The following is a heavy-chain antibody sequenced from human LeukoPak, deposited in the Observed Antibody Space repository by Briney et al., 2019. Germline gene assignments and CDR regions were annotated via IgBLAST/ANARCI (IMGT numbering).Heavy chain of an antibody. V-gene: IGHV3-7*04. Sequence: PGGSLRLSCAASRFTFSSYWMCWVRQAPGKGLEWVANIKQDGSEKYYVDSVRGRFTISRDNAKNSLYLQMHSLKAEDTAVYYCARAVGNSGSDYWGQGTLVTVSS. D-gene: IGHD4-23*01. CDR1: RFTFSSYW. J-gene: IGHJ4*02. CDR3: ARAVGNSGSDY. CDR2: IKQDGSEK.